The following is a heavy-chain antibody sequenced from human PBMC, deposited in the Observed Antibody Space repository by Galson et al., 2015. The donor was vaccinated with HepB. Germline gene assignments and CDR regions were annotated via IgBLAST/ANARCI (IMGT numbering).Heavy chain of an antibody. J-gene: IGHJ3*02. CDR3: ATNGDKNGFDM. CDR2: MYYSGST. V-gene: IGHV4-39*01. CDR1: GGSISSPNYF. Sequence: LSLTCTVSGGSISSPNYFWGWIRQPPGKGREWIGNMYYSGSTDYNPSLKSRVTISVDTSKNQFSLKLNSVTAADTAVYYCATNGDKNGFDMWGQGTMVTVS. D-gene: IGHD7-27*01.